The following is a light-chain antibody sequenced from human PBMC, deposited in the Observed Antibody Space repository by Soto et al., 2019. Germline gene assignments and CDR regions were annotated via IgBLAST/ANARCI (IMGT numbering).Light chain of an antibody. Sequence: GYTVTISCRASQGIGNALAWYQQKPGKAPKVLIYDASSLKSGVPSRFSGSGSGTDFTLTISSLQPEDFATYYCQQFNSFPLTFGGGTKVDIK. V-gene: IGKV1-13*02. J-gene: IGKJ4*01. CDR2: DAS. CDR1: QGIGNA. CDR3: QQFNSFPLT.